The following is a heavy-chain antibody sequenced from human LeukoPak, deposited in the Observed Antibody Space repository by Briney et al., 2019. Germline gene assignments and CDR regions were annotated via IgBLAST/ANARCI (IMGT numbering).Heavy chain of an antibody. V-gene: IGHV2-5*01. CDR3: AHSPYYDSSGYAFDP. CDR1: GFSLSTSGVG. J-gene: IGHJ5*02. Sequence: SGPTLVRPTQTLTLTCTFSGFSLSTSGVGVGWIRQPPGKALEWLALIYWNDDKRYSPSLKSRLTITKDTSKNQVVLTMTNMDPVDTATYYCAHSPYYDSSGYAFDPWGQGTLVTVSS. CDR2: IYWNDDK. D-gene: IGHD3-22*01.